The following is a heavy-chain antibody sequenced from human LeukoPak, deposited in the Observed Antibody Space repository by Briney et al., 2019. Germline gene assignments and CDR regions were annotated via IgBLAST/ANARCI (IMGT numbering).Heavy chain of an antibody. CDR2: ISAYNGNT. J-gene: IGHJ6*03. Sequence: ASVKVSCKASGYTFTSYGISWVRQAPGQGLEWMGWISAYNGNTNYAQKLQGRVTMTTDTSTSTAYMELRSLRSDDTAVYYCARESIAARPNYYYYMDVWGKGTTVTVSS. CDR3: ARESIAARPNYYYYMDV. V-gene: IGHV1-18*01. CDR1: GYTFTSYG. D-gene: IGHD6-6*01.